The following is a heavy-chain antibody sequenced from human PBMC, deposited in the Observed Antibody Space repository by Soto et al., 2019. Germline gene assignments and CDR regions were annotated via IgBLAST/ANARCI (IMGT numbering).Heavy chain of an antibody. D-gene: IGHD4-17*01. CDR1: GGSISSYY. CDR3: ARREGYGDPFDY. J-gene: IGHJ4*02. V-gene: IGHV4-59*08. CDR2: IYYSGST. Sequence: SETLSLTCTVSGGSISSYYWSWIRQPPGKGLEWIGYIYYSGSTNYNPSLKSRVTISVDTSKNQFSLKLSSVTAADTAVYYCARREGYGDPFDYWGQGTLVTVSS.